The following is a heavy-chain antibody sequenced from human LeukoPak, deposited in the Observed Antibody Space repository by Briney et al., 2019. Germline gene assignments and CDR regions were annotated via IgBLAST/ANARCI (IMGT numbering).Heavy chain of an antibody. Sequence: ASVRVSCKVSGYTFTELSMHWVRQAPGKGLEGWGGFDPEDGETIYAQKFQGRVTMTEDTSTDTAYMELSSLRSEDTAVYYCATDTRVVTGESWFDPRGQGTLVTVSS. CDR2: FDPEDGET. V-gene: IGHV1-24*01. CDR1: GYTFTELS. CDR3: ATDTRVVTGESWFDP. J-gene: IGHJ5*02. D-gene: IGHD2-21*02.